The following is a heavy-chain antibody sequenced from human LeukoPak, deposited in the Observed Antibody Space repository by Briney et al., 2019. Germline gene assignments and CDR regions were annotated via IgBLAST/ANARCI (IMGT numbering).Heavy chain of an antibody. CDR3: ARDEAIVGASTQY. D-gene: IGHD1-26*01. V-gene: IGHV1-2*02. CDR2: INPNGGGT. Sequence: ASVPLSCKASGYIFTVYYMHWVRQAPGQGLEWMGWINPNGGGTNYAHKFQGRVTMTSDTSISTAYMELSRLRPDDTAVYYCARDEAIVGASTQYWGRGTLVTLYS. J-gene: IGHJ4*02. CDR1: GYIFTVYY.